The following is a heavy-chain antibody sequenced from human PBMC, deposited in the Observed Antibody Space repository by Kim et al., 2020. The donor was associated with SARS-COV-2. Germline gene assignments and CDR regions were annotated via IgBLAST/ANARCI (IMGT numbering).Heavy chain of an antibody. CDR3: ARGGPFSGSGSPFDF. J-gene: IGHJ4*02. V-gene: IGHV1-3*01. Sequence: SGKVYDRLTITRDKSASASYLELSSLTAEDTAVYYCARGGPFSGSGSPFDFWGQGTLVTVSS. D-gene: IGHD3-10*01.